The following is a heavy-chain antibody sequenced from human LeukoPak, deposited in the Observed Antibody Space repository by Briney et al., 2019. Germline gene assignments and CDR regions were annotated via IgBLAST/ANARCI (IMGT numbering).Heavy chain of an antibody. CDR3: ARGGHCTTTSCSNYDGMDV. CDR1: GFTFSNYG. J-gene: IGHJ6*02. V-gene: IGHV3-33*01. D-gene: IGHD2-2*01. CDR2: TWYDGSDK. Sequence: GGPLRLSCAASGFTFSNYGMHWVRQAPGKGLEWVAATWYDGSDKYYADSVKGRFTISRDNSKNTLYLQMNSLRAEDTAVYFCARGGHCTTTSCSNYDGMDVWGQGTTLTVSS.